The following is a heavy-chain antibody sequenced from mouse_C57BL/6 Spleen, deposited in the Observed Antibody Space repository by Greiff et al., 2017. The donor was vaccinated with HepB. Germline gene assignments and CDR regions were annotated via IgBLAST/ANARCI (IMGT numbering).Heavy chain of an antibody. CDR2: IRLKSDNYAT. CDR1: GFTFSNYW. Sequence: EVKVEESGGGLVQPGGSMKLSCVASGFTFSNYWMNWVRQSPEKGLEWVAQIRLKSDNYATHYAESVKGRFTISRDDSKSSVYLQMNNLRAEDTGIYYCTGGFYGNLYYFDYWGQGTTLTVSS. V-gene: IGHV6-3*01. CDR3: TGGFYGNLYYFDY. D-gene: IGHD2-1*01. J-gene: IGHJ2*01.